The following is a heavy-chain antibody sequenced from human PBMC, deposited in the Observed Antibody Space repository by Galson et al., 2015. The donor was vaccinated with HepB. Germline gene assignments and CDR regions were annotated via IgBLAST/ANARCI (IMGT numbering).Heavy chain of an antibody. Sequence: SLRLSCAASGFTFSSYAMSWVRQAPGKGLEWVSAISGSGGSTYYADSVKGRFTISRDNSKNTLYLQMNSLRAEDTAVYYCAKSPHLDYGDYYYYYYMDVWGKGTTVTVSS. CDR3: AKSPHLDYGDYYYYYYMDV. D-gene: IGHD4-17*01. CDR2: ISGSGGST. J-gene: IGHJ6*03. V-gene: IGHV3-23*01. CDR1: GFTFSSYA.